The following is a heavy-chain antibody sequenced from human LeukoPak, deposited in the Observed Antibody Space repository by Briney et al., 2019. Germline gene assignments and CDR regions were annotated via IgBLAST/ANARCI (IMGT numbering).Heavy chain of an antibody. CDR2: IYTSGNT. CDR1: GASISSYY. Sequence: ASETLSLTCSVSGASISSYYWSWIRQPAGKGLEWIGRIYTSGNTNYNPSLKSRVTMSVDTSNNQFSLKLTSVTAADTAVYYCARTFYDSSGYIDYWGQGTLVTVSS. V-gene: IGHV4-4*07. CDR3: ARTFYDSSGYIDY. J-gene: IGHJ4*02. D-gene: IGHD3-22*01.